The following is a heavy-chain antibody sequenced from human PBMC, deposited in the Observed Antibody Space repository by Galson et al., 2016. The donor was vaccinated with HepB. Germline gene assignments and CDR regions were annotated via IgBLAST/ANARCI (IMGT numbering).Heavy chain of an antibody. CDR1: GFTFSDYA. Sequence: SLRLSCAASGFTFSDYALTWVRQAPGKGLEWASSIRGGIGATFYADSVKGRFTISRDNSKNTVHLQMNSLRDEDTAVYFCAKTSSGWWGYNWFDPWGQGTLVTVSS. CDR2: IRGGIGAT. CDR3: AKTSSGWWGYNWFDP. V-gene: IGHV3-23*01. J-gene: IGHJ5*02. D-gene: IGHD6-19*01.